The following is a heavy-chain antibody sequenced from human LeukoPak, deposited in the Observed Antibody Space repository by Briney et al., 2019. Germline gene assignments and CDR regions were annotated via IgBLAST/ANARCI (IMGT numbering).Heavy chain of an antibody. Sequence: SGGSLRLSCAASGFTFSSYSMNWVRRAPGKGLEWVSSISSSSSSIYYADSVKGRFTISRDNAKNSLYLQMNSLRAEDTAVYYCASGSQGELLLGDYWGQGTLVTVSS. J-gene: IGHJ4*02. V-gene: IGHV3-21*01. CDR2: ISSSSSSI. D-gene: IGHD3-10*01. CDR1: GFTFSSYS. CDR3: ASGSQGELLLGDY.